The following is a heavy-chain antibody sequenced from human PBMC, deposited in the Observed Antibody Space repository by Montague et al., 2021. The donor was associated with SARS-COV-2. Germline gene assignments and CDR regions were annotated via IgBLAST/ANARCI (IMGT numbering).Heavy chain of an antibody. J-gene: IGHJ4*02. CDR1: GGFFSSGDSY. Sequence: SETLSLTCSVSGGFFSSGDSYWGWLRQAPGKGLEWIGDLHYAGSAYYNPSLRSRVTISADTSKNQFSLKLNSVTAADTAVYYCVATYNGNWYYFDYWGQGTLVTVSS. D-gene: IGHD6-13*01. CDR3: VATYNGNWYYFDY. CDR2: LHYAGSA. V-gene: IGHV4-39*01.